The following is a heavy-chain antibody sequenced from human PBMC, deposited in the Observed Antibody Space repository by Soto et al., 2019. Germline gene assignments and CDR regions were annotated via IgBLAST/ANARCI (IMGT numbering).Heavy chain of an antibody. Sequence: ETLSLTCTVSGGSISSYYWSWIRQPPGKGLEWIGYIYYSGSTNYNPSLKSRVTISVDTSKNQFSLKLSSVTAADTAVYYCARGRYYDFWNGMDVWGQGTTVTVS. D-gene: IGHD3-3*01. CDR3: ARGRYYDFWNGMDV. J-gene: IGHJ6*02. V-gene: IGHV4-59*01. CDR1: GGSISSYY. CDR2: IYYSGST.